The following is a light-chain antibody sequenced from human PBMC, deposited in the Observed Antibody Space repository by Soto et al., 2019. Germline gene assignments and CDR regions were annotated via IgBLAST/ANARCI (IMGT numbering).Light chain of an antibody. Sequence: EIVLTQSPGTLSLSPGERATLSCRASQSVSSSFLAWYQQKPGQAPRLLIYGASSRATGIPDRFSSSGSGTAFTLTISTLEPEGLAVYYWHQYYRSPWTFGQGTKLEVK. CDR3: HQYYRSPWT. V-gene: IGKV3-20*01. J-gene: IGKJ1*01. CDR2: GAS. CDR1: QSVSSSF.